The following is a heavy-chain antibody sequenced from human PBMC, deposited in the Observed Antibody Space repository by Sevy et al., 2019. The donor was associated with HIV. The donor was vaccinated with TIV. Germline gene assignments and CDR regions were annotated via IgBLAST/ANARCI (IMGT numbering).Heavy chain of an antibody. D-gene: IGHD3-3*01. CDR1: GFTFSSYA. CDR2: ICGCCGST. V-gene: IGHV3-23*01. Sequence: GSLRLSCAASGFTFSSYAMSWVRQAPGKGLEWVSGICGCCGSTYYADSVKGRFTISRDNSKNTLYLQMNSLRAEDTAVYYCAKALRFLEWLFFHWGQGTLVTVSS. CDR3: AKALRFLEWLFFH. J-gene: IGHJ4*02.